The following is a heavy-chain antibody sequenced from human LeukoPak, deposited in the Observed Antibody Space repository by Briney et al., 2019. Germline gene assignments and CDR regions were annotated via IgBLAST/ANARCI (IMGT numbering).Heavy chain of an antibody. D-gene: IGHD5-18*01. CDR3: ARGGSRGYSYVPLYWYFDL. CDR1: GGSFSGYY. CDR2: INHSGST. Sequence: SETLSLTCAVYGGSFSGYYWSWIRQPPGKGLEWIGEINHSGSTNYNPSLKSRVTISVDTSKKQFSLKLSSVTAADTAVYYCARGGSRGYSYVPLYWYFDLWGRGTLVTVSS. J-gene: IGHJ2*01. V-gene: IGHV4-34*01.